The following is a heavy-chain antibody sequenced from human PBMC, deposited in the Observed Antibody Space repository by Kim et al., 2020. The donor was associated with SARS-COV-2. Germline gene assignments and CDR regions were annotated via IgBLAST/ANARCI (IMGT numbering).Heavy chain of an antibody. CDR3: AKHFGSSGSEFQH. V-gene: IGHV3-23*01. Sequence: GGSLRLSCAASGFTFSDYYMSWIRQAPGKGLEWVSAISGSDGSTYYADSVKGRFIISRDNSKNTLHLQMNSLRAEDTAVYYCAKHFGSSGSEFQHWGQGTLVTVSS. CDR1: GFTFSDYY. J-gene: IGHJ1*01. CDR2: ISGSDGST. D-gene: IGHD3-22*01.